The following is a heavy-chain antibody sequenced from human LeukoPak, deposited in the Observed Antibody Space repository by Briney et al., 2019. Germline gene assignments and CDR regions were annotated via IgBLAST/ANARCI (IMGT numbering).Heavy chain of an antibody. CDR1: GYTFSGYF. CDR3: ARDKGPGSFWPFDF. V-gene: IGHV1-2*02. Sequence: ASVKVSCKASGYTFSGYFLHWVRQAPGQGLVWMGWINTKTGATQYAKKFQGRVTLTRDTSTSTVDMELNGLRSDDTAVYYCARDKGPGSFWPFDFWGQGTLITVSS. D-gene: IGHD3-10*01. CDR2: INTKTGAT. J-gene: IGHJ4*02.